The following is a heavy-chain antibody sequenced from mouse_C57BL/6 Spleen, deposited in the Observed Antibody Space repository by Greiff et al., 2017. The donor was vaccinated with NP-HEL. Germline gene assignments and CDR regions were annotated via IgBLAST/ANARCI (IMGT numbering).Heavy chain of an antibody. CDR1: GYTFTSYW. CDR3: ARGYYYGSSSWYFDV. CDR2: IDPSDSET. D-gene: IGHD1-1*01. J-gene: IGHJ1*03. Sequence: QVQLQQSGAELVRPGSSVKLSCKASGYTFTSYWMHWVKQRPIQGLEWIGNIDPSDSETHYNQKFKDKATLTVDKSSSTAYMQLSSLTSEDSAVYYCARGYYYGSSSWYFDVWGTGTTVTVSS. V-gene: IGHV1-52*01.